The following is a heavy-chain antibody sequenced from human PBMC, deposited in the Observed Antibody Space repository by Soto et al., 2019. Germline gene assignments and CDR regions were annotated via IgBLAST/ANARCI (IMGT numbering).Heavy chain of an antibody. V-gene: IGHV4-31*03. J-gene: IGHJ4*02. CDR3: AREGGIVGATAADY. CDR1: GGSISSGGYY. Sequence: QVQLQESGPGLVKHSQTLYLTCTVSGGSISSGGYYWSWIRQHPGKGLEWIGYIYYSGSTYYNPSLKSRVTISVDTSKNQFSLKLSSVTAADTAVYYCAREGGIVGATAADYWGQGTLVTVSS. D-gene: IGHD1-26*01. CDR2: IYYSGST.